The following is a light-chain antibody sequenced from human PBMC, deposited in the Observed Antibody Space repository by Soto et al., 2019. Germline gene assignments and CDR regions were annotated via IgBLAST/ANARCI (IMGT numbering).Light chain of an antibody. J-gene: IGKJ1*01. V-gene: IGKV3-15*01. CDR3: HQNNNWPRT. CDR1: ASVSSN. CDR2: GAS. Sequence: EIVMTQSPATLSVSPGERATLSCRASASVSSNLVWYQQKPGQAPRLLIYGASTRASGIPARFSGSGSGTDFTRTISSLQSEDFAVYYCHQNNNWPRTFGQGTKVEIK.